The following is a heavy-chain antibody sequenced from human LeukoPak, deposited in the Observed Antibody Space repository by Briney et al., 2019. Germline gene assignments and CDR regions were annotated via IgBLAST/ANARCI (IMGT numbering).Heavy chain of an antibody. CDR3: ARGNRHFDN. CDR2: ISYSGST. V-gene: IGHV4-59*01. D-gene: IGHD2/OR15-2a*01. Sequence: SETLSLTCTVSGGSISGYYWSWIRQPPGKGVEWIGYISYSGSTNYKPSLKSRVTISLDTSKKQFSLKLNSVTAADTAVYCCARGNRHFDNWGQGTMVTVSS. J-gene: IGHJ4*02. CDR1: GGSISGYY.